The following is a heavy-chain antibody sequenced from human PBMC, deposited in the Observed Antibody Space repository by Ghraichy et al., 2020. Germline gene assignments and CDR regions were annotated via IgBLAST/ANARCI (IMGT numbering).Heavy chain of an antibody. CDR1: GFTFSSYA. J-gene: IGHJ3*02. CDR3: VKGPGYTLAFDI. V-gene: IGHV3-64D*06. CDR2: ISSNGGST. Sequence: GVLNISCSASGFTFSSYAMHWVRQAPGKGLEYVSAISSNGGSTYYADSVKGRFTISRDNSKNTLYLQMSSLRAEDTAVYYCVKGPGYTLAFDIWGQGTMVTVSS. D-gene: IGHD6-13*01.